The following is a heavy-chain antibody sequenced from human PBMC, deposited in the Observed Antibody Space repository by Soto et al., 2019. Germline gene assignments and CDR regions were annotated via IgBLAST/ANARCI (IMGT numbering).Heavy chain of an antibody. CDR2: INTYHGNT. CDR3: ARSPGYSASWGYFYYGMKI. CDR1: DYTFTNYG. Sequence: QVQLVQSGAELKKPGASVKVSCKASDYTFTNYGISWVRQAPGQGLEWMGWINTYHGNTKYAQKLQGRVTMTKDTSTSTAYMELTSLRSDDTAVYYCARSPGYSASWGYFYYGMKIWGQGTTVIVSS. V-gene: IGHV1-18*01. J-gene: IGHJ6*02. D-gene: IGHD6-13*01.